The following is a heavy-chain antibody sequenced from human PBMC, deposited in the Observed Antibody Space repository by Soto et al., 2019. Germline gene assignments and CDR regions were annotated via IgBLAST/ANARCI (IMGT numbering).Heavy chain of an antibody. CDR2: INHSGST. D-gene: IGHD3-3*01. V-gene: IGHV4-34*01. Sequence: SETLSLTCAVYGGSFSGYYWSWIRQPPGKGLEWIGEINHSGSTNYNPSLKSRVTISVDTSKNQFSLKLSSVTAADTTLYYCAIRGTYDFWSGYYRDFDYWGQGTLVTVSS. CDR3: AIRGTYDFWSGYYRDFDY. CDR1: GGSFSGYY. J-gene: IGHJ4*02.